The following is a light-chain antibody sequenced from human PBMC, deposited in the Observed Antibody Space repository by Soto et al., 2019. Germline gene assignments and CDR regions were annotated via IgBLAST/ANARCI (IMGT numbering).Light chain of an antibody. J-gene: IGKJ1*01. V-gene: IGKV1-39*01. CDR3: RQYNSYPWT. CDR2: AAS. Sequence: DIQMTQSPSSLSASLGDRVTITCRASQSISSYLNWYQQKPGKAPKLLIYAASSLQSGVPSRFRGSGSGTEFTLTISSLQPDDFATYYCRQYNSYPWTFGQGTKVDIK. CDR1: QSISSY.